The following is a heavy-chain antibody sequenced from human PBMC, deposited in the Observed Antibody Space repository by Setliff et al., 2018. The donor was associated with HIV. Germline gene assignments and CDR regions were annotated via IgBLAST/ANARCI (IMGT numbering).Heavy chain of an antibody. Sequence: SETLSLTCTVSGGTVSTGGYYWSWIRQAPGMGLEWIGYVYHGGSTNYNPSLKSRVSISVDTSKNQLSLRLNSVTAADTAVYYCAKDRVEVVVEDEADMTSYYYYMDVWGQGTTVTVSS. V-gene: IGHV4-61*08. D-gene: IGHD2-21*01. J-gene: IGHJ6*03. CDR2: VYHGGST. CDR1: GGTVSTGGYY. CDR3: AKDRVEVVVEDEADMTSYYYYMDV.